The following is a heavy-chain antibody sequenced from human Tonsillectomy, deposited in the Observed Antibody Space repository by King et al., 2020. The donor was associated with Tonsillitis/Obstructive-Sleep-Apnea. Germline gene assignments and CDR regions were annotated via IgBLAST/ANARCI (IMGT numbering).Heavy chain of an antibody. Sequence: MQLVQSGPEVKKPGTSVKVSCKPSGFSFIDSVIQWVRQARGQRLEWIGWIVVGSGNTNYEQEFQERITITRDMSTNTAYMEMISLRSVDSAVYYCAAQLFTERDWFDPWGQGTVVTVSS. CDR3: AAQLFTERDWFDP. D-gene: IGHD1-1*01. V-gene: IGHV1-58*02. CDR1: GFSFIDSV. J-gene: IGHJ5*02. CDR2: IVVGSGNT.